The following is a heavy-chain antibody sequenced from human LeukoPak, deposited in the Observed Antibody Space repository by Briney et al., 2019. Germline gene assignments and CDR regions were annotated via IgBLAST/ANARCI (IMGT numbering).Heavy chain of an antibody. V-gene: IGHV1-24*01. Sequence: ASVKVSCKVSGYTLTELSMHWVRQAPGKGLEWMGGFDPEDGETICAQKFQGRVTMTEDTSTDTAYMELSSLRSEDTAVYYCARIKRPRYYDSSGYFWFDPWGQGTLVTVSS. CDR2: FDPEDGET. D-gene: IGHD3-22*01. J-gene: IGHJ5*02. CDR3: ARIKRPRYYDSSGYFWFDP. CDR1: GYTLTELS.